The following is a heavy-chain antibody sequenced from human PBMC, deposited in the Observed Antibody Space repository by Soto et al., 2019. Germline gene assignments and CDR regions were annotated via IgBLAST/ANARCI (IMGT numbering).Heavy chain of an antibody. CDR3: VLGGDSPNFDY. CDR2: IYYSGST. J-gene: IGHJ4*02. Sequence: SETLSLTCTVSGGSISSSSYYWGWIRQPPGKGLEWIGSIYYSGSTYYNPSLKSRVTISEDTSKNQFPLKLSSGTAADTAVYYCVLGGDSPNFDYWGQGTLVTVSS. D-gene: IGHD2-21*01. V-gene: IGHV4-39*06. CDR1: GGSISSSSYY.